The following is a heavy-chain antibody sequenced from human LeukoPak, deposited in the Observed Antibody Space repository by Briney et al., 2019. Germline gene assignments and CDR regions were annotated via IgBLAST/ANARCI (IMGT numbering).Heavy chain of an antibody. V-gene: IGHV3-30*18. Sequence: TGRSLRLSCAASGFTFSSYGMPWVRQAPGKGLEWVAVISYDGSNKYYADSVKGRFTISRDNSKNTLYLQMNSLRAEDTAVYYCAKDGCVVVAAIHWGQGTLVTVSS. CDR2: ISYDGSNK. D-gene: IGHD2-15*01. CDR1: GFTFSSYG. CDR3: AKDGCVVVAAIH. J-gene: IGHJ4*02.